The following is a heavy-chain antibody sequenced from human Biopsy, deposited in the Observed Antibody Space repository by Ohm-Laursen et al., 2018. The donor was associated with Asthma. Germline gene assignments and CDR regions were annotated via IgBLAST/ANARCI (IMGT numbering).Heavy chain of an antibody. V-gene: IGHV1-2*06. CDR2: ISPNSGAT. D-gene: IGHD6-13*01. Sequence: ATVKISCKASGYPFIGYHIHWMRQAPGQGLEWMGRISPNSGATNYAQKFQGRVTMTRDTSISTAYMEVSRLRSDDTAVYYCARGQKSAGDRWFDPWGQGTLVTVSS. CDR1: GYPFIGYH. CDR3: ARGQKSAGDRWFDP. J-gene: IGHJ5*02.